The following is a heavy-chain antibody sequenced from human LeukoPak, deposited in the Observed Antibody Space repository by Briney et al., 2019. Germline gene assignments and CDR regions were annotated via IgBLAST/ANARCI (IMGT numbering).Heavy chain of an antibody. Sequence: GGSLRLSCAASGFTFSSYGMHWVRQAPGKGLEWVAVISYDGSSKYYADSVKGRFTVSRDNSKNTLYLQMNSLRAEDTAVYYCAKDLDVYTRGGYFDYWGQGTLVTVSS. D-gene: IGHD2-2*02. CDR2: ISYDGSSK. J-gene: IGHJ4*02. CDR1: GFTFSSYG. V-gene: IGHV3-30*18. CDR3: AKDLDVYTRGGYFDY.